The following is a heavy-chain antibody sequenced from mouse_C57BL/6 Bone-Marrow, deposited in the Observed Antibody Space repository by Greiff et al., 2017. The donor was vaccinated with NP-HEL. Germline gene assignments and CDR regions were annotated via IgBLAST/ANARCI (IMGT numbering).Heavy chain of an antibody. D-gene: IGHD1-1*01. CDR1: GYTFTTYP. CDR3: ARRSNFDYAMDY. V-gene: IGHV1-47*01. Sequence: QVQLQQSGAELVKPGASVTMSCKASGYTFTTYPIEWMKQSHGTCLEWIGNFHPYNDDTKYNEKFKGKATLTVEKSSSTVYLDLSRLTSDDSAVYYCARRSNFDYAMDYWGQGTSVTVSS. CDR2: FHPYNDDT. J-gene: IGHJ4*01.